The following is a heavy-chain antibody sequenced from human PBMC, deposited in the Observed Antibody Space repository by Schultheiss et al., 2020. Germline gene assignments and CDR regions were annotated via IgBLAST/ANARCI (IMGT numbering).Heavy chain of an antibody. CDR3: ARPFYCSSTSCPDNWFNP. Sequence: SETLSLTCTVSGGSISSGDYYWSWIRQPPGKGLEWIGEINHSGSTNYNPSLKSRVTISVDTSKNQFSLKLSSVTAADTAVYYCARPFYCSSTSCPDNWFNPWGQGTLVTVSS. CDR1: GGSISSGDYY. CDR2: INHSGST. D-gene: IGHD2-2*01. V-gene: IGHV4-39*07. J-gene: IGHJ5*02.